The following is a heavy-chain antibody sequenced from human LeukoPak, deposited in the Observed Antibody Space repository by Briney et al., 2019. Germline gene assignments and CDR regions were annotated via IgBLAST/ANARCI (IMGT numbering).Heavy chain of an antibody. CDR3: ARYISSSKHFEH. CDR2: TYYRSKWYN. J-gene: IGHJ4*02. D-gene: IGHD6-6*01. Sequence: SQTLSLTCAISGDSVSSNSGAWDWIRQSPSRGLEWLGGTYYRSKWYNDYAVSVKSRIIINPDTSKNQFSLQLNSVTPEDTAVYYCARYISSSKHFEHWGQGTLVTVSS. CDR1: GDSVSSNSGA. V-gene: IGHV6-1*01.